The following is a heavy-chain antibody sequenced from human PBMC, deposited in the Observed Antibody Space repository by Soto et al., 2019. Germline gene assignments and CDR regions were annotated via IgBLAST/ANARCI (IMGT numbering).Heavy chain of an antibody. CDR3: ARVGSSGSFDY. D-gene: IGHD6-19*01. Sequence: EVQLVESGGGFVQPGGSLRLSCAASGFTFGTYSMNWVRQAPGKGLEWVSYISGSGSTTIYYADSVRGRFTISRGNAKNSLYLQMNSLRVEDTAVYYCARVGSSGSFDYWGQGTLVTVSS. V-gene: IGHV3-48*01. CDR2: ISGSGSTTI. CDR1: GFTFGTYS. J-gene: IGHJ4*02.